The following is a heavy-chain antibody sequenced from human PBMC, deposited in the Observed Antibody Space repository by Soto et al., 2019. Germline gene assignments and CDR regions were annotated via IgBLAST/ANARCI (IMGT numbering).Heavy chain of an antibody. CDR2: IIPIFGTA. Sequence: QVQLVQSGAEVKKPGSSVKVSCKASGGTFSSYAISWVRQAPGQGLEWMGGIIPIFGTANYAQKFQGRVTITADESTSTAYMELSSLRSEDTAVYYCASQALAAMTTVTKNWFDPWGQGTLVTVSS. CDR3: ASQALAAMTTVTKNWFDP. D-gene: IGHD4-17*01. CDR1: GGTFSSYA. J-gene: IGHJ5*02. V-gene: IGHV1-69*01.